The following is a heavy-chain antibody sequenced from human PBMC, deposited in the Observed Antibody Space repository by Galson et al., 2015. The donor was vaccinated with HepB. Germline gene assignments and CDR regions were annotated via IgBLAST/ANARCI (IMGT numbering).Heavy chain of an antibody. CDR2: TNPDGSIT. V-gene: IGHV3-74*01. Sequence: SLRLSCAASGFIFSSYWMHWVRQAPGKGLVWVSRTNPDGSITTYADSVKARFTISRDSAKNTLYLQTFGLRVEDTAVYYCTRDPYGDPNHDSWGQGTLVTVSS. CDR3: TRDPYGDPNHDS. J-gene: IGHJ4*02. CDR1: GFIFSSYW. D-gene: IGHD4-17*01.